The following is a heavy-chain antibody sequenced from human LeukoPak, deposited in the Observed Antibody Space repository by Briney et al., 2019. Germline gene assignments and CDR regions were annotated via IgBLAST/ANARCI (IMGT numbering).Heavy chain of an antibody. CDR2: ISPTGSTT. CDR3: ARGPNSNWSGLDF. D-gene: IGHD6-6*01. V-gene: IGHV3-74*01. CDR1: GFSFSGHW. Sequence: GGSLRLSCTASGFSFSGHWMHWARQLPGKGLVWVSRISPTGSTTSYADSVKGRFTVSRDNAKNTLYLQVNNLRAEDTAVYYCARGPNSNWSGLDFWGQGTLLSVSS. J-gene: IGHJ4*02.